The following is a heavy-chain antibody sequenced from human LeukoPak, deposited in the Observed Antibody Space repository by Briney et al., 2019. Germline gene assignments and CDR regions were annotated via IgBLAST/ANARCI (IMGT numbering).Heavy chain of an antibody. D-gene: IGHD3-10*01. V-gene: IGHV3-30*18. CDR3: AKEIYYGSGSYPDY. CDR1: GFTFSSYG. J-gene: IGHJ4*02. CDR2: ISHDGSNK. Sequence: GGSLRLSCAASGFTFSSYGMHWDRQVPGKGLEWVAVISHDGSNKYYVDSVKGRFTISRDNSKNTVYLQMNSLRPEDTAVYYCAKEIYYGSGSYPDYWGQGTLVTVSS.